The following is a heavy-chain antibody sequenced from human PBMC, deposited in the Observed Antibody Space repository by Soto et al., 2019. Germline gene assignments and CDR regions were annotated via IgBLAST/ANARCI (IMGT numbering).Heavy chain of an antibody. CDR3: AKSEFSGQKYYGMDV. V-gene: IGHV3-23*01. CDR2: ISGSGGST. Sequence: PGGSLRLSCAASGFTFSSYAMSWVRQAPGKGLEWVSAISGSGGSTYYADSVKGRFTISRDNSKNTLYLQMNSLRAEDTAVYYCAKSEFSGQKYYGMDVWGQGTTVTVSS. J-gene: IGHJ6*02. D-gene: IGHD1-26*01. CDR1: GFTFSSYA.